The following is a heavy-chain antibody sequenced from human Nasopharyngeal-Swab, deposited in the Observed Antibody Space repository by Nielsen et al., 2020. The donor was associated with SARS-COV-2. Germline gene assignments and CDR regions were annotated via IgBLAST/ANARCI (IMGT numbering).Heavy chain of an antibody. CDR2: IYHSGST. Sequence: SETLSLTCSLSGSSISSGYYWGWIRQPPGKGLEWIGSIYHSGSTYYNPSLKSRVTISVDTSKNQFSLKLSSVTAADTAVYYCARRTRYSNYAYYYMDVWGKGTTVTVSS. CDR1: GSSISSGYY. CDR3: ARRTRYSNYAYYYMDV. J-gene: IGHJ6*03. V-gene: IGHV4-38-2*01. D-gene: IGHD4-11*01.